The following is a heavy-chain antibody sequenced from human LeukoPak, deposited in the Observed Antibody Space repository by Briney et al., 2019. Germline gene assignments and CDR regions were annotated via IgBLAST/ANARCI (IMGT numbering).Heavy chain of an antibody. V-gene: IGHV3-23*01. J-gene: IGHJ4*02. CDR3: AKGHYYGSGSLDY. Sequence: GGSLRLSCAASGFTFTDYAMSWVRQAPEKGLEWISTISDNGGETYYADSVKGRFAISRDNSKNTLFLQMNSLRAEDSAVYYCAKGHYYGSGSLDYLGQGTLVTVSS. D-gene: IGHD3-10*01. CDR2: ISDNGGET. CDR1: GFTFTDYA.